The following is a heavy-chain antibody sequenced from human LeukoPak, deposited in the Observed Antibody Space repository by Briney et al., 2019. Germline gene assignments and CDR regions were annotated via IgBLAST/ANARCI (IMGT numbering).Heavy chain of an antibody. Sequence: SETLSLTCAVYGGSFSGYYWSWIRQPPGMGLEWIGEINHSGSTNYNPSLKSRVTISVYTSKNQFSLKLSSVTAADTAVYYCARGLGIYYGSGSYNYWGQGTLVTVSS. V-gene: IGHV4-34*01. CDR3: ARGLGIYYGSGSYNY. CDR2: INHSGST. CDR1: GGSFSGYY. D-gene: IGHD3-10*01. J-gene: IGHJ4*02.